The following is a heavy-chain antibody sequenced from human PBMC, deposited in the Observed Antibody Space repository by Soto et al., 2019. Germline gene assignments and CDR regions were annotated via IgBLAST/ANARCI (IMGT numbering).Heavy chain of an antibody. D-gene: IGHD6-19*01. Sequence: GGSLRLSCAASGFMFSAYAMLWVRQAPGKGLECVAAISYDGTNKYYADSIKGRFTISRDNSAHTLFLQVNSLRREDTAMYYCARDPSPYTSGWYGIDFWGHGTLVTVSS. CDR2: ISYDGTNK. CDR1: GFMFSAYA. CDR3: ARDPSPYTSGWYGIDF. V-gene: IGHV3-30*04. J-gene: IGHJ4*01.